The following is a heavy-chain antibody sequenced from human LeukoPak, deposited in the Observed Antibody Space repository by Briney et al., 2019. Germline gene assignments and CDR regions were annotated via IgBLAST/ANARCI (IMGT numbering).Heavy chain of an antibody. Sequence: SQTLSLTCSVSGDSITSDGFHWSWIRQHPQKGLEWIGHIYPSGDNYYNPSLKSRASISLDTYKNQFSLRLTPVTVADTAVYFCARGRPYYYGSGSYSALDSWGQGTMITVSS. J-gene: IGHJ4*02. CDR1: GDSITSDGFH. D-gene: IGHD3-10*01. CDR2: IYPSGDN. CDR3: ARGRPYYYGSGSYSALDS. V-gene: IGHV4-31*03.